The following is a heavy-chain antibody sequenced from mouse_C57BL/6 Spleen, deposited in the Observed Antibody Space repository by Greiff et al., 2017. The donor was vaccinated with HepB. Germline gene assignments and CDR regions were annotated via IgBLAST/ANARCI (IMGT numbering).Heavy chain of an antibody. Sequence: VQLQQSGPVLVKPGASVKMSCKASGYTFTDYYMNWVKQSHGKSLEWIGVINPYNGGTSYNQKFKGKATLTVDKSSSTAYMELNSLTSEDSAVYSCARGREAYSPDYWGQGTTLTVSS. D-gene: IGHD2-10*01. CDR3: ARGREAYSPDY. V-gene: IGHV1-19*01. CDR2: INPYNGGT. CDR1: GYTFTDYY. J-gene: IGHJ2*01.